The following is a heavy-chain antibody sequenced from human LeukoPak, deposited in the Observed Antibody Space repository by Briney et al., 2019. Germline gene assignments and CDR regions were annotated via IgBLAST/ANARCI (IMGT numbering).Heavy chain of an antibody. CDR3: ARGPNYYGSGSYRNYYYYMDV. CDR2: IIPIFGTA. Sequence: SVKVSCKASGYTFTSYDINWVRQAPGQGLEWMGGIIPIFGTANYAQKFQGRVTITTDESTSTAYMELSSLRSEDTAVYYCARGPNYYGSGSYRNYYYYMDVWGKGTTVTVSS. J-gene: IGHJ6*03. CDR1: GYTFTSYD. V-gene: IGHV1-69*05. D-gene: IGHD3-10*01.